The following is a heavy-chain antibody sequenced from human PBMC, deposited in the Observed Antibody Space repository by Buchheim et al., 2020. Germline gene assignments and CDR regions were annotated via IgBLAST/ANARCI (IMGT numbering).Heavy chain of an antibody. CDR3: ARDFLSGSMDWFDP. CDR1: GGSISRGTYY. CDR2: IYASGST. J-gene: IGHJ5*02. V-gene: IGHV4-61*02. Sequence: QVQLQESGPGLVKPSQTLSLTCTVSGGSISRGTYYWSWIRQPAGKGLEWIGRIYASGSTNYNPSLKSRVTISVDTSKNQFSLRLTSVTAADTAVYYCARDFLSGSMDWFDPWGQGTL. D-gene: IGHD3-3*01.